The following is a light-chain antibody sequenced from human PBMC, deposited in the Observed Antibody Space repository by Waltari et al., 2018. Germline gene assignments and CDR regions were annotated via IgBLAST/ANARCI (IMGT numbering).Light chain of an antibody. CDR3: QQFNNVSIT. CDR2: DAS. CDR1: QGISSA. J-gene: IGKJ5*01. V-gene: IGKV1D-13*01. Sequence: AIQLTQSPSSLSASVGDRVTITCRASQGISSALAWYQQKPGKAPKLLIYDASSVESGVPSRFSGSGSGTDFTLTISSLQPEDFATYYCQQFNNVSITFGQGTRLEIK.